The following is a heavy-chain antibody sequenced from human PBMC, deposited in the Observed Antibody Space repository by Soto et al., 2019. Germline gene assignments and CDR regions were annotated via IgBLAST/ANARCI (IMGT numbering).Heavy chain of an antibody. CDR1: GYTFTSYD. Sequence: ASVKGPCKASGYTFTSYDINWVRQAAGQGLEWMGWMNPNSGNTGYAQKFQVRVTMTRNTSISTAYMELNSLKSEDTAVYYCARGKNSFDPWGQGTLVTVSS. V-gene: IGHV1-8*01. D-gene: IGHD2-21*01. CDR2: MNPNSGNT. J-gene: IGHJ5*02. CDR3: ARGKNSFDP.